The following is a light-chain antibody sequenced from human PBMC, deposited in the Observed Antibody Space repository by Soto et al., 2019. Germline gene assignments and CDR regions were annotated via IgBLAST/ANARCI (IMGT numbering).Light chain of an antibody. CDR1: QDIKNY. CDR2: GSS. CDR3: QQGYSTTPIT. V-gene: IGKV1-39*01. Sequence: TQSPSSLSAAMGDRVTITCRASQDIKNYLNWYQHKPGAAPKLLIFGSSNLESGVPARFSGRGAGTEFNFSISSLQREDFATYYCQQGYSTTPITFGQGTRVDIK. J-gene: IGKJ5*01.